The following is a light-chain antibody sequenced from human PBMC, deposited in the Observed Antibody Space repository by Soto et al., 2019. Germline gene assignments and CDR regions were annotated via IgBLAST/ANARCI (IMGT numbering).Light chain of an antibody. J-gene: IGKJ3*01. CDR2: DAS. V-gene: IGKV1-33*01. Sequence: DIQMTQSPSSLSAPVGDRVTITCQASQDISNFLNWYQHKSGKSPKLLINDASNLETGVPSRFSGSGSSTYFTFTINSLQPEDVATYYCQQYDSLPLSFGPGTKVELK. CDR1: QDISNF. CDR3: QQYDSLPLS.